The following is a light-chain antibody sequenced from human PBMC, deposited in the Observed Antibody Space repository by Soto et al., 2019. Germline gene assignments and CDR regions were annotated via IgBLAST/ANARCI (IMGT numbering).Light chain of an antibody. J-gene: IGLJ1*01. CDR2: EVS. CDR3: SSYTSSSTLV. V-gene: IGLV2-14*01. CDR1: SSDIGAYDY. Sequence: QSALTQPASLSGSPGQSITISCTGTSSDIGAYDYVSWFHQHPGKAPKLMIYEVSNRPSGVSNRFSGSKSGNTASLTISGLQAEDEADYYCSSYTSSSTLVFGTGTKFTVL.